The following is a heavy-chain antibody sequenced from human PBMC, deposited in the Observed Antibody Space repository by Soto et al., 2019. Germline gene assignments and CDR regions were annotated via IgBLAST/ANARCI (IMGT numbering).Heavy chain of an antibody. V-gene: IGHV1-69*02. D-gene: IGHD4-17*01. Sequence: QVQLVQSGAEVKKPGSSVKVSCKASGGTFSSYTISWVRQAPGQGLEWMGRIIPILGIANYAQKFQARVTITADKSTSTAYMELSSLRSEDTAVYYCARGDYGAQFDYWGQGTLVTVSS. J-gene: IGHJ4*02. CDR3: ARGDYGAQFDY. CDR2: IIPILGIA. CDR1: GGTFSSYT.